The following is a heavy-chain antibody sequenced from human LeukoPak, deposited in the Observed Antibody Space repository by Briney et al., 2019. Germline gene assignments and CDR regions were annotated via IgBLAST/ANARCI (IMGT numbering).Heavy chain of an antibody. CDR2: IWYGGGST. CDR3: AKDGYGSGSSHPKNWFDP. V-gene: IGHV3-33*06. Sequence: PGRSLRVSCAAAGFTFISYVMHWVLQAPVKGLQWVACIWYGGGSTYYADSVKGRFTISRDNSKNTLYLQMNSLRAEDTAVYYCAKDGYGSGSSHPKNWFDPWGQGTLVTVSS. D-gene: IGHD3-10*01. CDR1: GFTFISYV. J-gene: IGHJ5*02.